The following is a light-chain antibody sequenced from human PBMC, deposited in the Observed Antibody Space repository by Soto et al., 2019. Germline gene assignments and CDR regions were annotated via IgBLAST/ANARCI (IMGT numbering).Light chain of an antibody. V-gene: IGKV3-15*01. J-gene: IGKJ4*02. CDR3: QQYHSWPA. CDR2: GAA. CDR1: QSVFSS. Sequence: EIVMTQSPATLSVSLGERVTLSCRASQSVFSSLAWYQQKPGQAPSLLIYGAATRPIGIPARFSGSGSGTEFTLTISSLQSEDFAGYYCQQYHSWPAFGRWTRVEI.